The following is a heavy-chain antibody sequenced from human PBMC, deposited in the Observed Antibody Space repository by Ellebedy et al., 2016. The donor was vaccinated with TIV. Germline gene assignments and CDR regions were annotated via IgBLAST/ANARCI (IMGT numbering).Heavy chain of an antibody. CDR3: ARQGDFYASGNFPYFDS. V-gene: IGHV4-39*01. CDR1: GGSISSSSYY. J-gene: IGHJ4*01. CDR2: VYYSGLT. D-gene: IGHD2/OR15-2a*01. Sequence: SETLSLTCSVSGGSISSSSYYWAWIRQPPGRGLEWIGSVYYSGLTYHNPSLEGRVTLSIDKSQNHFSLKLTSVTAADTAVYYCARQGDFYASGNFPYFDSWGHGTVVTVS.